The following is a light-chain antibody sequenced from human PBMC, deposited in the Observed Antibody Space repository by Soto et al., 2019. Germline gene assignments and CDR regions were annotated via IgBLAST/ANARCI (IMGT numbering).Light chain of an antibody. J-gene: IGKJ4*01. V-gene: IGKV1-27*01. CDR3: QKYNSAPLT. Sequence: DIPMTQSPSSLSASVGDRVTITCRASQGISIYLAWYQQKPGKVPKLLIYAASTLQSGVPSRFRGSGSGTDFTLTIISLQPEDVATYYCQKYNSAPLTFGGGTKVEIK. CDR1: QGISIY. CDR2: AAS.